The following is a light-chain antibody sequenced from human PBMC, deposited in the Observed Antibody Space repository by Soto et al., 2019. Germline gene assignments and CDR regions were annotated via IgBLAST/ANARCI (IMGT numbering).Light chain of an antibody. CDR2: EVS. CDR3: SSYTSSSTL. CDR1: SSDVGGYNY. V-gene: IGLV2-14*01. Sequence: QSSLTHPASVSGSPGQSITISCTGTSSDVGGYNYVSWYQQHPGKAPKLMIYEVSNRPSGVSNRFSGSKSGNTASLTISGLQAEDEADYYCSSYTSSSTLFGTGTKVTVL. J-gene: IGLJ1*01.